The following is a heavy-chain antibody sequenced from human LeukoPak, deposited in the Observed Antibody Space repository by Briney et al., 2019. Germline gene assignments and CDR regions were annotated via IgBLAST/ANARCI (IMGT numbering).Heavy chain of an antibody. Sequence: GGSLTLSCAASGFTVSSNYMNWVRQAPGKGLEWVSSIYIGGSTYYADSVKGRFTISRDNSKNTLYLQMNGLRAEDTAVYYCARDRRGSLVVEDAFDIWGQGTMVTVSS. J-gene: IGHJ3*02. V-gene: IGHV3-53*01. CDR2: IYIGGST. D-gene: IGHD2-15*01. CDR1: GFTVSSNY. CDR3: ARDRRGSLVVEDAFDI.